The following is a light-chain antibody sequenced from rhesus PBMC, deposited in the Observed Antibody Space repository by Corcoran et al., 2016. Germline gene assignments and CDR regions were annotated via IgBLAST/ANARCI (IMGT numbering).Light chain of an antibody. CDR3: QQYSNWPLT. V-gene: IGKV3-42*03. J-gene: IGKJ1*01. Sequence: EIVLTQSPATLSLSPGERATLSCRASQSVSSRLAWYKQKPGQFPRLPLYGASSRATGIPDRFSGSGSETGVTVTLSSLEPEDFAVYYCQQYSNWPLTFGQGTKGEIK. CDR1: QSVSSR. CDR2: GAS.